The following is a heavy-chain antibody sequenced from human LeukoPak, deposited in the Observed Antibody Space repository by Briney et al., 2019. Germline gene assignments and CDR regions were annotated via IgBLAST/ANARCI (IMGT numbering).Heavy chain of an antibody. V-gene: IGHV4-61*08. CDR3: ARSQSQSGSYRYYFTY. J-gene: IGHJ4*02. D-gene: IGHD1-26*01. CDR1: GVSVGSAGYY. CDR2: MYYSGNS. Sequence: SETLSLTCSVSGVSVGSAGYYWTWIRQPPGKGLEWIGYMYYSGNSTYNPFLTSRVTMSLDPSKHRFSLKLSSVTAADTAVYYCARSQSQSGSYRYYFTYWGQGTLVTVSS.